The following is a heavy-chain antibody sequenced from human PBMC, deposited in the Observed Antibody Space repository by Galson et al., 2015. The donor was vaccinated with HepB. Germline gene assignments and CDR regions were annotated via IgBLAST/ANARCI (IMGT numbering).Heavy chain of an antibody. J-gene: IGHJ4*02. CDR3: ARSDYYGSGNYLYSFDY. CDR1: GYSFTSYW. D-gene: IGHD3-10*01. Sequence: QSGAEVKKPGESLKISCKGSGYSFTSYWIGWMRQMPGKGLEWMGIIYPGDSDTRYSPSFQGQVIISADKSISTAYLQWSSLKASDTAMYYCARSDYYGSGNYLYSFDYWGQGILVTVSS. V-gene: IGHV5-51*03. CDR2: IYPGDSDT.